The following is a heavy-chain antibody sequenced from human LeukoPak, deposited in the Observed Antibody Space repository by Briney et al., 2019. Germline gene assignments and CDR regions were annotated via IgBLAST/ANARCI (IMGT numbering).Heavy chain of an antibody. CDR2: INPGDSDT. CDR1: GFSFTTYW. V-gene: IGHV5-51*01. D-gene: IGHD2-21*01. J-gene: IGHJ1*01. CDR3: AVYPRIPELGNTKYFRH. Sequence: ESLTLSCKGSGFSFTTYWISWGRQMPGKGLEWMGIINPGDSDTRYSPSFQGQVTISVDKSISTAYLQWSSLEATDTAMYFCAVYPRIPELGNTKYFRHWGQGTLVTVSS.